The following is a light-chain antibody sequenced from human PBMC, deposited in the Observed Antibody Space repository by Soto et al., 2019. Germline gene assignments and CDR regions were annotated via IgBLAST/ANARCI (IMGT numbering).Light chain of an antibody. Sequence: DIPLTQSPSFLSASVGDRVTITCRASQGISSYLAWYQQKPGKAPKLLIYAASTLQSGVPSRFSGSGSGTEFTLTISSLQPEDFATYYCQQLNSYPPAFTFGGGTKVEIK. CDR1: QGISSY. CDR3: QQLNSYPPAFT. V-gene: IGKV1-9*01. CDR2: AAS. J-gene: IGKJ4*01.